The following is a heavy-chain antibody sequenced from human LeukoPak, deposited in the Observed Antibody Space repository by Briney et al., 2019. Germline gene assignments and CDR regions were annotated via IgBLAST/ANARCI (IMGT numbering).Heavy chain of an antibody. Sequence: PGGSLRLPCAASGGTAIGTYMSWFRQPPARGLEGGAVIFRGGTRYYADVVWGRFPISIDNSKNTLYLQMNNLRVEGTAVYYCVKQQWLVAAFDLWGQGTMVTVSS. CDR1: GGTAIGTY. D-gene: IGHD6-19*01. V-gene: IGHV3-53*01. CDR2: IFRGGTR. J-gene: IGHJ3*01. CDR3: VKQQWLVAAFDL.